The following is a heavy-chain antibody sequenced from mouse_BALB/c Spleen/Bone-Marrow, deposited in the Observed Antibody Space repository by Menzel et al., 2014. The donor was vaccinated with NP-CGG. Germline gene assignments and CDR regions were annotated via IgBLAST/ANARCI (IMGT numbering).Heavy chain of an antibody. CDR1: GYTFXSYW. V-gene: IGHV1-69*02. Sequence: QVQLKQSGAELVKPGAPVKLSCKASGYTFXSYWMNWVKQRPGRGLEWIGRIDPSDSETHYNQKFKDKATLTVDKSSSTAYIQLSSLTSEDSAVYYCARSHGYYPYWYFDVWGAGTTVTVSS. CDR3: ARSHGYYPYWYFDV. D-gene: IGHD2-3*01. J-gene: IGHJ1*01. CDR2: IDPSDSET.